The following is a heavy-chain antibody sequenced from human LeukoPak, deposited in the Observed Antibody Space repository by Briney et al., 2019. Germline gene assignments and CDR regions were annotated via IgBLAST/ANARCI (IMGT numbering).Heavy chain of an antibody. V-gene: IGHV3-23*01. CDR2: ISGSGGST. D-gene: IGHD3-22*01. J-gene: IGHJ4*02. CDR3: AKGGPYYYDSSGSDFDY. Sequence: GGSLRLSCAASGFTFSSDAMSWVRQAPGKGLEWVSAISGSGGSTYYADSVKGRFTISRDNSKNTLYLQMNSLRAEDTAVYYCAKGGPYYYDSSGSDFDYWGQGTLVTVSS. CDR1: GFTFSSDA.